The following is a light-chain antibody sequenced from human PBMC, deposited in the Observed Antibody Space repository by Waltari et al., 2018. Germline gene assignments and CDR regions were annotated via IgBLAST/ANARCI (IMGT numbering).Light chain of an antibody. J-gene: IGKJ1*01. CDR2: KAS. V-gene: IGKV1-5*03. CDR3: QQYNSRSPWT. Sequence: DIQMTQSPSTLSAFVGDRVTITCRASQSVSTWLAWFQQKPGKAPKLVVYKASTLESGVPSRFSGRGSGTEFTLTISSLQPDDFATYYCQQYNSRSPWTFGQGNKVEIK. CDR1: QSVSTW.